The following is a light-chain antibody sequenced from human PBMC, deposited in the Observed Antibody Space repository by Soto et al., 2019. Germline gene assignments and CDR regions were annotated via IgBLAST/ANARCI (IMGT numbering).Light chain of an antibody. V-gene: IGLV2-8*01. CDR3: SSYTGGNPAYV. CDR1: SSDVGGYDD. CDR2: EVT. J-gene: IGLJ1*01. Sequence: QSALTQPPSASGSPGQSVTISCTGTSSDVGGYDDVSWYQQHPGKAPKLMSYEVTIRPSGVSDRFSGSKSSNTASLTVSDLQAEDEADYYSSSYTGGNPAYVFGTGTKLTVL.